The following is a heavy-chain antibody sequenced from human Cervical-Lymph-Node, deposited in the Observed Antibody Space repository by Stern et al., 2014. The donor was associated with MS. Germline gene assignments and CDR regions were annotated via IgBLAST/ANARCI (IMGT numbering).Heavy chain of an antibody. J-gene: IGHJ4*02. CDR3: AKDLAAVQLWPDN. CDR1: GFTFDDYS. V-gene: IGHV3-9*01. Sequence: EVQLEESGGGLVQPGRSLRLSCAASGFTFDDYSMHWVRQAPGKGLEWVSGISWNSDTVGYVDSVKGRFTLSRDNAKNSLYLQMNSLRAEDTALYYCAKDLAAVQLWPDNWGQGTLVTVSS. D-gene: IGHD5-18*01. CDR2: ISWNSDTV.